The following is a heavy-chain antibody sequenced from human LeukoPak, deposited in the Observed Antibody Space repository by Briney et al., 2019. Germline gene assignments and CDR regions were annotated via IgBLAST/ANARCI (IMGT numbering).Heavy chain of an antibody. D-gene: IGHD3-22*01. V-gene: IGHV3-48*01. Sequence: GGSLRLSCAASGFTFNTYTMNWVRQAPGKGLEWASYISGSSGIIDYADSVRGRFTISRDNAKNSLYLQMNSLRAEDTAVYYCARVSTYYESSGQVPFDYWGQGTLVTVSS. J-gene: IGHJ4*02. CDR3: ARVSTYYESSGQVPFDY. CDR1: GFTFNTYT. CDR2: ISGSSGII.